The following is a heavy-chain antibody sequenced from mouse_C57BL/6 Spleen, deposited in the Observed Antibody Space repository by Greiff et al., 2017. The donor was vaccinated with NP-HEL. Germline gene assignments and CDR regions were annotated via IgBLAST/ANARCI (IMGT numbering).Heavy chain of an antibody. Sequence: VQLQQSGPELVKPGASVKISCKASGYSFTGYYMNWVKQSPEKSLEWIGEINPSTGGTTYNQKFKAKATLTVDKSSSTAYMQLKSLTSEDSAVYYCARSTTVVANYFDYWGQGTTLTVSS. CDR2: INPSTGGT. CDR1: GYSFTGYY. V-gene: IGHV1-42*01. J-gene: IGHJ2*01. CDR3: ARSTTVVANYFDY. D-gene: IGHD1-1*01.